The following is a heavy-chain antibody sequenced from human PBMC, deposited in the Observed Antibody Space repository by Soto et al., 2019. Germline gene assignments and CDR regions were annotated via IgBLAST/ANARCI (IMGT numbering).Heavy chain of an antibody. J-gene: IGHJ5*02. D-gene: IGHD2-15*01. CDR3: GGALFGGGGRCSFAP. Sequence: PSETLSLTCTVSGGSVSSGSYYWSWIRQPPGKGLEWIGYIYYSGSTNYNPSLKSRVTISVDTSKNQFSLTLSSVTAADTAVYYFGGALFGGGGRCSFAPGGKEPRVTFP. CDR1: GGSVSSGSYY. V-gene: IGHV4-61*01. CDR2: IYYSGST.